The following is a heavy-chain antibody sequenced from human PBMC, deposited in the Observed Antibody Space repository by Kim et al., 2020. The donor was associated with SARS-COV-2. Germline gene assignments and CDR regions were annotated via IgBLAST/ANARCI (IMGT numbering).Heavy chain of an antibody. J-gene: IGHJ4*02. Sequence: GGSLRLSCAASGFTFSGYWMTWVRQAPGKGLQWVANIRYDGSVKYYVDSVEGRFTISRDNAQNSLYLQMNSLRAEDTALYYCAREDKRSFDYWGQGALVT. CDR2: IRYDGSVK. CDR1: GFTFSGYW. V-gene: IGHV3-7*01. CDR3: AREDKRSFDY.